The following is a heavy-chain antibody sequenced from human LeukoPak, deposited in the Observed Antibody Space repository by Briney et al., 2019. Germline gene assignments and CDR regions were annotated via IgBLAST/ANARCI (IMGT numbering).Heavy chain of an antibody. CDR1: GGSISSGGYS. D-gene: IGHD2-21*02. CDR3: ARGVVVTTAGGYFDL. Sequence: PSETLSLTCAVSGGSISSGGYSWSWIRQPPGKGLEWIGYIYPGGTPYYNPSLKSRVTISVDRSKNQFSLKLSSVTAADTAVYYCARGVVVTTAGGYFDLWGRGTLVTVSS. CDR2: IYPGGTP. J-gene: IGHJ2*01. V-gene: IGHV4-30-2*01.